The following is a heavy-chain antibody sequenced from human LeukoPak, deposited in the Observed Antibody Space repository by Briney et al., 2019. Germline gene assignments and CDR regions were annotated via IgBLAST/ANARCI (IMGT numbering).Heavy chain of an antibody. V-gene: IGHV3-7*03. CDR2: IKQDGSEM. Sequence: GGSLRLSCAAFGFTFNNYWMSWVRQAPGKGLEWVANIKQDGSEMYYVESVKGRFTISRDNAKNSLFLQMTSLRAEDTAVYYCAKQLGYCSDGSCYFPYWGQGTLVTVSS. D-gene: IGHD2-15*01. J-gene: IGHJ4*02. CDR1: GFTFNNYW. CDR3: AKQLGYCSDGSCYFPY.